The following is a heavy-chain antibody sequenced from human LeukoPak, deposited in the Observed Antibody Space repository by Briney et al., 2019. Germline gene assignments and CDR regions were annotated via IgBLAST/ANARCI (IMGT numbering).Heavy chain of an antibody. CDR2: ISGSGGST. J-gene: IGHJ4*02. CDR3: AKKWGVGTTTLDYFDY. D-gene: IGHD1-26*01. CDR1: GFTFSNYA. Sequence: GGSLRLSCAAAGFTFSNYAMSWVRQAPGKGLEWVSGISGSGGSTYYADSVKGRFTISRDNSKNTLYLQMNSLTDEDTAVYYCAKKWGVGTTTLDYFDYWGQGTLVTVSS. V-gene: IGHV3-23*01.